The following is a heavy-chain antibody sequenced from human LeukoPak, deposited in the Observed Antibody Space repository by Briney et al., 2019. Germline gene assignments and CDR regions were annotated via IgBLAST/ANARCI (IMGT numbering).Heavy chain of an antibody. CDR3: ARDAAYGYDRFDS. V-gene: IGHV3-7*01. D-gene: IGHD5-18*01. J-gene: IGHJ4*02. CDR2: IKEDGSDK. Sequence: GGSLRLSCAASGFIFSSYWMAWVRQAPGKGLEWVANIKEDGSDKNYVDSVKGRFTISRDNARNSLSLQMNSLRAEDTAVYYCARDAAYGYDRFDSWGQGTQVTVSS. CDR1: GFIFSSYW.